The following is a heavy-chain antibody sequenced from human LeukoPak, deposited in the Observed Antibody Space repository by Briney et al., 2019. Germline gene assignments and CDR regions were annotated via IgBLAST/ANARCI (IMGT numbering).Heavy chain of an antibody. CDR2: ISSSSSYI. J-gene: IGHJ3*02. CDR3: ANRCDGDCFDAFDI. V-gene: IGHV3-21*01. D-gene: IGHD2-21*02. Sequence: ETLSLTCTVSGGSISSSSYYWGWIRQPPGKGLEWVSSISSSSSYIYYADSVKGRFTISRDNAKNSLYLQMNSLRAEDTAVYYCANRCDGDCFDAFDIWGQGTMVTVSS. CDR1: GGSISSSS.